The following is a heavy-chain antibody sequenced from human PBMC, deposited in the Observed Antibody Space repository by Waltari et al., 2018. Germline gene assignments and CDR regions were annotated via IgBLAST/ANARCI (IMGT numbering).Heavy chain of an antibody. CDR1: GFTFSSYS. CDR3: ARDAGCGGDCYVFDY. Sequence: AAPGFTFSSYSMNWVRQAPGKGLEWVSYISSSSSTIYYADSVKGRFTISRDNAKNSLYLQMNSLRAEDTAVYYCARDAGCGGDCYVFDYWGQGTLVTVSS. V-gene: IGHV3-48*04. CDR2: ISSSSSTI. J-gene: IGHJ4*02. D-gene: IGHD2-21*01.